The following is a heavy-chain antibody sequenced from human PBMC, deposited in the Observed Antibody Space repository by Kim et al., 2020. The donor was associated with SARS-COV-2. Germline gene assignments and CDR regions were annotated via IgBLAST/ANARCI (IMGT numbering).Heavy chain of an antibody. CDR2: VSGDGSTT. CDR1: GFSMSDYW. V-gene: IGHV3-74*01. J-gene: IGHJ6*02. CDR3: ARGAFYSGMGV. Sequence: GGSLRLSCVASGFSMSDYWINWVRQAPGKGRVWVARVSGDGSTTHYADSVKGRFAIFRDDAKNTLYLAINSLGADGTARYYCARGAFYSGMGVWGQGTTVTVSS.